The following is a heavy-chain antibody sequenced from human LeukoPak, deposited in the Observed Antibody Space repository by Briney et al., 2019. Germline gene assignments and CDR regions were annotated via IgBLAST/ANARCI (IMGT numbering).Heavy chain of an antibody. CDR1: GGTFSSYA. Sequence: ASVKVSCKASGGTFSSYAISWVRQAPGQGLEWMGGIIPIFGTANYAQKFQGRVTITADKSTSTAYMELSSLRSEDTAVYYCARVRDYYYYMDVWGKGTTVTVSS. V-gene: IGHV1-69*06. CDR3: ARVRDYYYYMDV. J-gene: IGHJ6*03. CDR2: IIPIFGTA.